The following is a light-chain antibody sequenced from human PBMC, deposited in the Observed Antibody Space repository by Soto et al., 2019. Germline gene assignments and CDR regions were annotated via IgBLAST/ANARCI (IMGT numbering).Light chain of an antibody. CDR1: SSDVGGYKY. J-gene: IGLJ3*02. CDR2: EVS. CDR3: SSYTSINTRV. Sequence: QSVLTQPASVSGSPGQSITISCTGTSSDVGGYKYVSWYQQHPGKAPKLMIFEVSNRPSGVSNRFSGSKSGNTASLTISGLQAEDEADYYCSSYTSINTRVFGGGTKVTVL. V-gene: IGLV2-14*01.